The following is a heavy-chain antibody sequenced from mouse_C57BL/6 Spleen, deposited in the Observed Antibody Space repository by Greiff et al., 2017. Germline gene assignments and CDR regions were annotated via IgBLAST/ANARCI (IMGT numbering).Heavy chain of an antibody. V-gene: IGHV1-9*01. Sequence: VKLMESGAELMKPGASVKLSCKATGYTFTGYWIEWVKQRPGHGLEWIGEILPGSGSTNYNEKFKGKATFTAATSSNTAYMQLSSLTTEDSAIYACARYIYYYGSGSFAYWGQGTLVTVSA. CDR1: GYTFTGYW. J-gene: IGHJ3*01. CDR2: ILPGSGST. CDR3: ARYIYYYGSGSFAY. D-gene: IGHD1-1*01.